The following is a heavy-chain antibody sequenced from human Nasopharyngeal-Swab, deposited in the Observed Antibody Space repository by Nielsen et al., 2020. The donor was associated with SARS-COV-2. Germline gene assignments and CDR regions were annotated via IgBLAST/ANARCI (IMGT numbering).Heavy chain of an antibody. D-gene: IGHD4-23*01. CDR3: ARDIGGFGGY. V-gene: IGHV3-74*01. CDR2: INTDGRRT. CDR1: GFSFSTFW. J-gene: IGHJ4*01. Sequence: GESLKISCAASGFSFSTFWMHWVRQVPGEGLEWVSRINTDGRRTNYAESVKGRFTISRDNAKNMLYLQMNNLRPEDTAVYYCARDIGGFGGYWGQGTLVTVSS.